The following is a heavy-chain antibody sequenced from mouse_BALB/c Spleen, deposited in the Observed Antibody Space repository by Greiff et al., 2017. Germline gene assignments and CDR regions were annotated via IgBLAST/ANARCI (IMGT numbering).Heavy chain of an antibody. CDR3: ARYPHGYYFDY. CDR1: GDSITSGY. CDR2: ISYSGST. J-gene: IGHJ2*01. Sequence: EVKLMESGPSLVKPSQTLSLTCSVTGDSITSGYWNWIRKFPGNKLEYMGYISYSGSTYDNPSLKSRISITRDTSKNQYYLQFNSVTTEDTATYYCARYPHGYYFDYWGQGTTLTVSS. V-gene: IGHV3-8*02.